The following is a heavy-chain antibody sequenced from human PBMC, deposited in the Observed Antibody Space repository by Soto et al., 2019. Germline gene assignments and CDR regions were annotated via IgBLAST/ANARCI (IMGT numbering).Heavy chain of an antibody. J-gene: IGHJ3*02. CDR2: MNPNSGNT. CDR3: ARTQSRRYYDFWSGYLDAFDI. CDR1: GYTFTSYD. V-gene: IGHV1-8*01. Sequence: GASVKVSCKASGYTFTSYDINWVRQATGQGLEWMGWMNPNSGNTGYAQKFQGRVTMTRNTSISTAYMELSSLRSEDTAVYYCARTQSRRYYDFWSGYLDAFDIWGQGTIVTVSS. D-gene: IGHD3-3*01.